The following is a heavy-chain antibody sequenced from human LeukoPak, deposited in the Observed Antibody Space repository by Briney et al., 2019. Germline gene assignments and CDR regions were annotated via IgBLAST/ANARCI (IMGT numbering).Heavy chain of an antibody. V-gene: IGHV3-48*03. Sequence: GGSLRLSCAASRFTFSSYEMNWVRQAPGKGPEWISYITSSGSTIYYADSVKGRFTISRDNAKNSLYLQMNSLRAEDTAVYYCARVGPSSSAEHYYYGMDVWGQGTTVTVSS. J-gene: IGHJ6*02. CDR2: ITSSGSTI. CDR3: ARVGPSSSAEHYYYGMDV. CDR1: RFTFSSYE. D-gene: IGHD6-13*01.